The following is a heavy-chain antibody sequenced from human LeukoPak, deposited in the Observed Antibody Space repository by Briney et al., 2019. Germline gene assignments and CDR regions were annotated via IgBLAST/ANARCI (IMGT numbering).Heavy chain of an antibody. CDR3: ARVDRPYRSSVGY. CDR2: INPNTGGT. D-gene: IGHD6-19*01. Sequence: VSVNESCKASGYTFTGYYIHWVRQAPGEGLEWMGWINPNTGGTNYSQKFQGRVTMTRDTSISTAYMELSRLRSDDTAVYYCARVDRPYRSSVGYWGQGTLVTVSS. CDR1: GYTFTGYY. J-gene: IGHJ4*02. V-gene: IGHV1-2*02.